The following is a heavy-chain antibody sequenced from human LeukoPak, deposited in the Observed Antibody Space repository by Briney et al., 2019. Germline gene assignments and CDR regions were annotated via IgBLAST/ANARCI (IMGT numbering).Heavy chain of an antibody. CDR1: GGPLRGFKT. J-gene: IGHJ5*02. D-gene: IGHD3-3*01. CDR2: THYDGRP. CDR3: GRDRGFWSCYSFDP. Sequence: SEALPLTCSVSGGPLRGFKTWAWVRQPPGKGLEGIGNTHYDGRPAPNPSLKSRVTLSLDTSTNQFSLKVNSVTATDTAFYYCGRDRGFWSCYSFDPWGQGTLVTVSS. V-gene: IGHV4-39*07.